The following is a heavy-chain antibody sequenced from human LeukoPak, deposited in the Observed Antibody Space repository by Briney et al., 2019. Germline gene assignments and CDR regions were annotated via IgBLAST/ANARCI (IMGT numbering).Heavy chain of an antibody. J-gene: IGHJ4*02. CDR2: IYYSGST. CDR1: GGSISSSSYY. V-gene: IGHV4-39*07. D-gene: IGHD6-19*01. CDR3: ARNAGYSSGRKDY. Sequence: PAETLSLTCTVSGGSISSSSYYWGGIRQPPGKGLEWIGSIYYSGSTYYNPSLKSRVTISVDTSKNQFSLKLSSVTAADTAVYYCARNAGYSSGRKDYWGQGTLVTVSS.